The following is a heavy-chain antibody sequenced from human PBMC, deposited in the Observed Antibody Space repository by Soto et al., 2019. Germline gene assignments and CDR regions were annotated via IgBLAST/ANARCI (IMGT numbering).Heavy chain of an antibody. CDR2: IYYSGST. CDR1: GGSISSGDYY. Sequence: SETLSLTCTVSGGSISSGDYYWSWIRQPPGKGLEWIGYIYYSGSTYNNPSLTSRVTISVDTSRNQFSLQLTSVSAADTAVYYCATGPSGDKVDSWGQGILVTVSS. V-gene: IGHV4-30-4*01. D-gene: IGHD7-27*01. J-gene: IGHJ4*02. CDR3: ATGPSGDKVDS.